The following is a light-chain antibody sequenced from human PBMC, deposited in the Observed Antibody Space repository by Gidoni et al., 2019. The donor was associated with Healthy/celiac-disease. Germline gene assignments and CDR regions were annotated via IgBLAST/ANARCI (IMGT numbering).Light chain of an antibody. Sequence: SYELTQPPSVSVSPGQTARITCSGDAFPKQYAYWYQQKPGQAPVLVIYKDRERPSGIPERFSGSSSGTTVTLTISGVQAEDEADYYCQSADSSGTYPYVVFGGGTKLTVL. J-gene: IGLJ2*01. CDR1: AFPKQY. V-gene: IGLV3-25*03. CDR3: QSADSSGTYPYVV. CDR2: KDR.